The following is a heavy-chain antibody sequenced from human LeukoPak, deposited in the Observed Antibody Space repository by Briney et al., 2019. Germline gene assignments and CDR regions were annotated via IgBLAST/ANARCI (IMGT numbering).Heavy chain of an antibody. D-gene: IGHD1-1*01. CDR1: GYSTSSGYY. J-gene: IGHJ4*02. V-gene: IGHV4-38-2*01. Sequence: PSETLSLTCAVSGYSTSSGYYWGWIRQPPGKGLEWIGSITRSGSTYYNPSLRSRVTISVDTSKNQFSLKVNSVTATDTAVYFCARGVEDDVYWGQGTLVIVSS. CDR2: ITRSGST. CDR3: ARGVEDDVY.